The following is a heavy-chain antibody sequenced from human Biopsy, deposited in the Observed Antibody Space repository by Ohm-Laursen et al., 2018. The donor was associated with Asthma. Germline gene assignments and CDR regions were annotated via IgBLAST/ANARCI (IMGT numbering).Heavy chain of an antibody. CDR3: ARGDSGGNCCIFGS. Sequence: SLRLSCAASEFTVSSNYMHWVRQAPGKGLEWVSMINSAGSTFYADSVKGRFTISRDNSKNTVFLLMNSLRAEDTALYYCARGDSGGNCCIFGSWGLGTLVTVSS. D-gene: IGHD3-10*01. CDR1: EFTVSSNY. CDR2: INSAGST. V-gene: IGHV3-53*01. J-gene: IGHJ4*02.